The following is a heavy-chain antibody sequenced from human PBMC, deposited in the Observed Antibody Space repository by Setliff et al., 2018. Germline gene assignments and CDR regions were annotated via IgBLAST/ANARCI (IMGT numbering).Heavy chain of an antibody. Sequence: WASVKVSCKASGYTFTTYAMGWMRQAPGQGLEWMGIINPRAGTTSYAQKSQGRVTMTRDTSTNTVYMELSSLRSEDTAVYYCARGGSPDCSTAGCRYGDYVYWGQGTQVTVSS. V-gene: IGHV1-46*03. D-gene: IGHD2-2*01. CDR2: INPRAGTT. CDR3: ARGGSPDCSTAGCRYGDYVY. J-gene: IGHJ4*02. CDR1: GYTFTTYA.